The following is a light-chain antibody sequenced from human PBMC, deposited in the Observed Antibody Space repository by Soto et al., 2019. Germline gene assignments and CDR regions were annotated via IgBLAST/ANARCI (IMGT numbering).Light chain of an antibody. V-gene: IGLV1-44*01. Sequence: QSVLTQPPSASGTPGQRVTISCSGSSSNIGSNTVNWYQQLPGTAPKLLIYSNNQRPSGVPDRFSGSKSGTSASLAISGPQSEDEADYYCAAWDDSLNGRVFGTGTKVTV. CDR1: SSNIGSNT. CDR3: AAWDDSLNGRV. J-gene: IGLJ1*01. CDR2: SNN.